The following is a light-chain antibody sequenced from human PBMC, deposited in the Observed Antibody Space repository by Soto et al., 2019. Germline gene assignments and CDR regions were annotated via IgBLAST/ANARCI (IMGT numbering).Light chain of an antibody. J-gene: IGKJ5*01. CDR3: QQRNDWAPS. CDR1: QSVGSNY. CDR2: GAS. Sequence: EIVLTQSPGTLYLSPCERATLSWSASQSVGSNYLAWYQQKPGQAPRILIFGASGRATGIPDRFSGSGSGTDFTLTISRLEPEDFAIYYCQQRNDWAPSFGQGTRLEIK. V-gene: IGKV3D-20*02.